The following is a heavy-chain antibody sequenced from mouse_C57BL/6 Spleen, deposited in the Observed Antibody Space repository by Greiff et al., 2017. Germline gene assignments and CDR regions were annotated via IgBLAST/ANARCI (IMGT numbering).Heavy chain of an antibody. D-gene: IGHD1-1*01. J-gene: IGHJ4*01. CDR1: GYTFTSYG. Sequence: QVQLKQSGAELARPGASVKLSCKASGYTFTSYGISWVKQRTGQGLEWIGEIYPRSGNTYYNEKFKGKATLTADKSSSTAYMELRSLTSEDSAVYFCARLYYGSSYDYYAMDYWGQGTSVTVSS. V-gene: IGHV1-81*01. CDR3: ARLYYGSSYDYYAMDY. CDR2: IYPRSGNT.